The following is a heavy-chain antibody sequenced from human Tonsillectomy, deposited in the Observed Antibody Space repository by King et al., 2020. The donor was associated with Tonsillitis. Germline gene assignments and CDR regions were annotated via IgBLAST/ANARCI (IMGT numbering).Heavy chain of an antibody. D-gene: IGHD3-10*01. CDR2: IHYSGTT. J-gene: IGHJ2*01. Sequence: QLQESGPGLVKPSQTLSLTCTVSGGSVIDGGVFWSWIRHHPGKGLEWIGHIHYSGTTYYSPSLKSLVTISVDRSKNQVSLKLSSVTAADTAVYYCARLGALVRDFDLWGRGTLVTVSS. V-gene: IGHV4-31*01. CDR1: GGSVIDGGVF. CDR3: ARLGALVRDFDL.